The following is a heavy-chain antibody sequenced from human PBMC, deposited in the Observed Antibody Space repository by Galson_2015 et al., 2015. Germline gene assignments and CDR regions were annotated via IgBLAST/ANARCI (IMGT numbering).Heavy chain of an antibody. Sequence: SVKVSCKASGGTFSSYAISWVRQAPGQGLEWMGGIIPIFGTANYAQKFQGRVTITADESTSTAYMELSSLRSEDTAVYYCARDFALGCQGCVDYWGQRTLLTVSS. J-gene: IGHJ4*02. CDR3: ARDFALGCQGCVDY. D-gene: IGHD3-16*01. V-gene: IGHV1-69*13. CDR2: IIPIFGTA. CDR1: GGTFSSYA.